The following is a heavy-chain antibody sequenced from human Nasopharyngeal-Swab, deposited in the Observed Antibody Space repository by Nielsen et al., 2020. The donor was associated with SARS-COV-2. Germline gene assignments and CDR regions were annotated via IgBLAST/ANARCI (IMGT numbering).Heavy chain of an antibody. CDR3: AKYAHYDFLSGYHLGWFDP. CDR2: IYYSGGA. Sequence: WIRQPPGKGLEWIGCIYYSGGANYNLSLKSRVTISVDTSKNQFSLKLNSVIAADTAVYYCAKYAHYDFLSGYHLGWFDPWGQGTLVTVSS. J-gene: IGHJ5*02. D-gene: IGHD3-3*01. V-gene: IGHV4-59*01.